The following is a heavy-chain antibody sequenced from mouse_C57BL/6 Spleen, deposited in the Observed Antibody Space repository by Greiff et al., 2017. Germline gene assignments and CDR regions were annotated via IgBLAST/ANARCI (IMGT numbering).Heavy chain of an antibody. CDR1: GFTFSDYY. V-gene: IGHV5-16*01. CDR3: ARDFPFPDY. Sequence: EVKLVESEGGLVQPGSSMKLSCTASGFTFSDYYMAWVRQVPEKGLEWVANINYDGSSTYYLDSLKSRFIISRDNAKNILYLQMSSLKSEDTATYYCARDFPFPDYWGQGTTLTVSS. CDR2: INYDGSST. J-gene: IGHJ2*01.